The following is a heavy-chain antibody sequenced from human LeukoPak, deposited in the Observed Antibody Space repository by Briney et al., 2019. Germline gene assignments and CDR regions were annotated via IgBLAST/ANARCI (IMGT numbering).Heavy chain of an antibody. CDR2: IYYSGST. J-gene: IGHJ5*02. CDR1: GGSISGDH. CDR3: ARAHDYGDYKKWFDP. D-gene: IGHD4-17*01. Sequence: SETLSLTCTVSGGSISGDHWSWSRQSPGKGLEWIGYIYYSGSTNYKPSLKSRVTISIDTSKNQFSLRLRSVTAADTAVYYCARAHDYGDYKKWFDPWGQGTLVTVSS. V-gene: IGHV4-59*01.